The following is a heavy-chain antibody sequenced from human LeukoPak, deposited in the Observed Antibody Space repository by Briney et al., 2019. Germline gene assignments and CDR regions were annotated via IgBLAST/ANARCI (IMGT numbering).Heavy chain of an antibody. Sequence: GGSLRLSCAASGFTFSTYSMNWVRQAPGKGLEWVSAISRSGSSTDYADSVKGRFTISRDNSKNTLYLQMNSLRPEDTAVYYCAKGGDILTGYYLYWYFDLWGRGTLVTVSS. CDR2: ISRSGSST. CDR1: GFTFSTYS. J-gene: IGHJ2*01. CDR3: AKGGDILTGYYLYWYFDL. V-gene: IGHV3-23*01. D-gene: IGHD3-9*01.